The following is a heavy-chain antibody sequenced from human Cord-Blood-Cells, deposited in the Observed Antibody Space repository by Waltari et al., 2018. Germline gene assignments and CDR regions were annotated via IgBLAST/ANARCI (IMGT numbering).Heavy chain of an antibody. J-gene: IGHJ4*02. CDR2: ISRMSSYI. CDR1: GFTFCSDS. CDR3: ASSDY. Sequence: EVQLVESGGGLVKPGGSLRLSGAASGFTFCSDSMNWVRQAPGKGRVWVSTISRMSSYIYYADSVKGRFTISRDNAKNSLYLQMNSLRAEDTAVYYCASSDYWGQGTLVTVSS. V-gene: IGHV3-21*01.